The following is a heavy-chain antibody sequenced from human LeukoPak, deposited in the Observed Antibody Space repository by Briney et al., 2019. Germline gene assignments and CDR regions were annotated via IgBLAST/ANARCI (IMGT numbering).Heavy chain of an antibody. CDR1: GFTVSSNY. Sequence: GGSLRLSCAASGFTVSSNYMSWVRQAPGKGLEWVSVIYSGGSTYYADSVKGRFTISRDNSKNTLYLQMNSLRAEDTAVYYCAREVWSGYYRYFDYWGQGTLVTVSS. CDR2: IYSGGST. CDR3: AREVWSGYYRYFDY. D-gene: IGHD3-3*01. V-gene: IGHV3-53*01. J-gene: IGHJ4*02.